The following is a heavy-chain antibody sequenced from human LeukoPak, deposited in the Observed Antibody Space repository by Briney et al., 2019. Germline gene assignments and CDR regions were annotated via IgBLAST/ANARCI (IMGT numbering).Heavy chain of an antibody. CDR1: GFTFSSYG. CDR3: ARDQADGYEGHFDY. D-gene: IGHD3-16*01. Sequence: PGRSLRLSCAASGFTFSSYGMHWVRQAPGKGLEWVAVIWYDGSNKYYADSVKGRFTISRDNSKNTLYLQMNSLRAEDTAVYYCARDQADGYEGHFDYWGQGTLVTVSS. V-gene: IGHV3-33*01. J-gene: IGHJ4*02. CDR2: IWYDGSNK.